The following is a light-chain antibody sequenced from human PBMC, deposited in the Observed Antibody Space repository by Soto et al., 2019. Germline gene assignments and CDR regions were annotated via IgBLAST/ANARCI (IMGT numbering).Light chain of an antibody. CDR1: QGSSNY. Sequence: DIQMTQSPSSLSGSVGDSVTITCRASQGSSNYLAWYQQRPGKAPTLLIYAASTLQSGVPSRFSGSGSGTDFTLTISSLQPADVATYYCQRYNNAPRTFGQGTKVEIK. CDR3: QRYNNAPRT. V-gene: IGKV1-27*01. J-gene: IGKJ1*01. CDR2: AAS.